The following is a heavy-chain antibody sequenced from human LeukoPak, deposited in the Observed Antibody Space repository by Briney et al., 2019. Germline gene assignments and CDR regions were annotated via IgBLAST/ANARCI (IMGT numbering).Heavy chain of an antibody. V-gene: IGHV2-70*11. J-gene: IGHJ4*02. CDR2: IDWDDDK. Sequence: SGPTLVNPTQPLTLTCTFSGFSLTTRKMCVNWIRQPPGKALEWLARIDWDDDKYYSTSLKTRLTISKDTSKNQVVLTMTNMDPVDTATYYCARILAGPDYFDYWGQGTLVTVSS. CDR3: ARILAGPDYFDY. CDR1: GFSLTTRKMC.